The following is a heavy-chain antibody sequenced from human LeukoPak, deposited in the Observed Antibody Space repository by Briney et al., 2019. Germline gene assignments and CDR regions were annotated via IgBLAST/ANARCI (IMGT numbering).Heavy chain of an antibody. J-gene: IGHJ4*02. CDR3: SRDLWRTTGGN. Sequence: LPGGSLRLSCAASGFTFSSYWMSWVRQAPGKGLEWVGFIRSKAYGGTTEYAASVKGRFAISRDDSRSLAYLQMNSLKTEDTAVYYCSRDLWRTTGGNWGQGTLVTVSS. CDR2: IRSKAYGGTT. D-gene: IGHD1-7*01. CDR1: GFTFSSYW. V-gene: IGHV3-49*04.